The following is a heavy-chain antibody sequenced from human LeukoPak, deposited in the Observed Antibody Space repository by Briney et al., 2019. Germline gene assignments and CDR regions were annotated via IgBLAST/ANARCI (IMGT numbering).Heavy chain of an antibody. V-gene: IGHV3-7*01. CDR1: GCTFSSYW. CDR3: ARDYSSSWQNFDY. Sequence: GGSLRLSCAASGCTFSSYWMSWVRQAPGKGLEWVANIKQDGSEKYYVDSVKGRFTISRDNAKNSLYLQMNSLRAEDTAVYYCARDYSSSWQNFDYWGQGTLVTVSS. D-gene: IGHD6-13*01. CDR2: IKQDGSEK. J-gene: IGHJ4*02.